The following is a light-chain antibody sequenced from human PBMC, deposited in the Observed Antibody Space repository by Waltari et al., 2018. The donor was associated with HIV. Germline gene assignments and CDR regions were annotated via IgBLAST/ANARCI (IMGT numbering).Light chain of an antibody. CDR2: GAS. J-gene: IGKJ4*01. V-gene: IGKV3-15*01. CDR3: QQYNKWPLT. CDR1: QSVGSA. Sequence: SPATLSVSPGERVALPCRASQSVGSALAWYQQKPGQVPRLLIYGASTRATGVPARFSGSGSETEFTLTISSLQSEDFAVYYCQQYNKWPLTFGGGTKVEIK.